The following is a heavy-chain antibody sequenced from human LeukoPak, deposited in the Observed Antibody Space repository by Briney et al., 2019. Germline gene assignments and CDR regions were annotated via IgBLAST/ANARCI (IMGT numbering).Heavy chain of an antibody. V-gene: IGHV1-2*02. CDR3: ARDRALYDSRRGYYYTEDDY. CDR2: INSNSGGT. CDR1: GYTFTGYY. D-gene: IGHD3-22*01. Sequence: ASVKVSCKASGYTFTGYYMHWVRQAPGQGLEWMGWINSNSGGTKYAQKFQGRVTMTRDTSISTAYMELSRLRSDDTAVYYCARDRALYDSRRGYYYTEDDYWGQGTLVTVSS. J-gene: IGHJ4*02.